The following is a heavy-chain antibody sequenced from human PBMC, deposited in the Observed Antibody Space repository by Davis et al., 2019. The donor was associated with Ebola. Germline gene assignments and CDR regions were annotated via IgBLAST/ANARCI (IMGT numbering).Heavy chain of an antibody. V-gene: IGHV3-30*04. CDR1: GYTFSSYA. Sequence: SCKASGYTFSSYAMHWVRQAPGKGLEWVAVISYDGSNKYYADSVKGRFTISRDNSKNTLYLQMNSLRAEDTAVYYCAKDGDIVVVPAANFDYWGQGTLVTVSS. J-gene: IGHJ4*02. CDR2: ISYDGSNK. D-gene: IGHD2-2*01. CDR3: AKDGDIVVVPAANFDY.